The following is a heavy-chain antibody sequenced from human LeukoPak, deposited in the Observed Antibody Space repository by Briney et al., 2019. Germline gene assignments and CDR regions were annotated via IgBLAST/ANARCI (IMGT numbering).Heavy chain of an antibody. CDR2: TSSSGRTI. D-gene: IGHD6-6*01. CDR3: ARVPGGDLVDY. J-gene: IGHJ4*02. Sequence: GGSLRLSCAASGFTFSDYYMSWIRQAPGKGLQWVSFTSSSGRTIYYADSVKGRFAISRDNARNSVYLQMSSLRAEDTALYYCARVPGGDLVDYWGQGTLVTVSS. V-gene: IGHV3-11*01. CDR1: GFTFSDYY.